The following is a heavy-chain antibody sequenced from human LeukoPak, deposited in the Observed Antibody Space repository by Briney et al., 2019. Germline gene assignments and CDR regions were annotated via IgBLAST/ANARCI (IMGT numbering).Heavy chain of an antibody. V-gene: IGHV3-23*01. CDR1: GLPFSSYA. CDR2: ISGSGGIT. Sequence: PGGSLRLSCAASGLPFSSYAMSWVRQAPGKGPEWVSAISGSGGITYYADSVKGRSTISRDNSKNTPYLQMNSLRAEDTAVYNCAKDWCSSTSCYLLDYWGQGTLVTVSS. J-gene: IGHJ4*02. D-gene: IGHD2-2*01. CDR3: AKDWCSSTSCYLLDY.